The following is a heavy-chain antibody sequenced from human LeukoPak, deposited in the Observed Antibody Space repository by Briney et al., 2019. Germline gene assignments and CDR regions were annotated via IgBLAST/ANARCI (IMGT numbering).Heavy chain of an antibody. D-gene: IGHD3-10*01. CDR3: AHSLSGLPNFDY. CDR2: IYWDDDK. J-gene: IGHJ4*02. Sequence: TLSLTCTVSGGSISSGSYYWSWIRQPPGKALEWLALIYWDDDKRYGPSLKSRLTITKDTSKNQVVLTMTNMDPVDTATYYCAHSLSGLPNFDYWGQGTLVTVSS. CDR1: GGSISSGSYY. V-gene: IGHV2-5*05.